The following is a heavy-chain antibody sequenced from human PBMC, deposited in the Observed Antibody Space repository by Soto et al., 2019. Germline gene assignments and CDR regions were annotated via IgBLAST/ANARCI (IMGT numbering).Heavy chain of an antibody. CDR1: GGSISTYY. V-gene: IGHV4-59*01. Sequence: QVQLQESGPGLVKPSETLSLTCTVSGGSISTYYWSWIRQPPGKGLEWIGYIYYSGTTNYNPSLRVGVPISVDPPKNRFSRGLSSVTAADTAVYYCVRGGFNFAYWGQEPLATVPS. D-gene: IGHD3-16*01. CDR2: IYYSGTT. CDR3: VRGGFNFAY. J-gene: IGHJ4*02.